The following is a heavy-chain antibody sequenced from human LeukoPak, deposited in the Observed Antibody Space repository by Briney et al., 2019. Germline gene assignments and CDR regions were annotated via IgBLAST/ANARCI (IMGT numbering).Heavy chain of an antibody. CDR1: GGTFSSYA. CDR3: ASYCSSTSCYGPYYGMDV. Sequence: GASVKVSCKASGGTFSSYAISWVRQAPGQGLEWMGGIIPIFGTANYAQKFQGRVTITADKSTSTAYMELSGLRSEDTAVYYCASYCSSTSCYGPYYGMDVWGKGTTVTVSS. V-gene: IGHV1-69*06. CDR2: IIPIFGTA. D-gene: IGHD2-2*01. J-gene: IGHJ6*04.